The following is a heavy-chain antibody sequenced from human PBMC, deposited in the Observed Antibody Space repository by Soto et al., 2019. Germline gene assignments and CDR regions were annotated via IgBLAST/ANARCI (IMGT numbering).Heavy chain of an antibody. D-gene: IGHD2-8*01. Sequence: VQVVESGGGVVQPGRSLRLSCAASGFTFSNYAMHWVRQAPGKGLEWVAVISHDGVNRYYADSVKGRYTISRKNSRNMLSLEMNSLRLEDTAVYYCARGLKFSHKDALDMWGQGTAVTVSS. V-gene: IGHV3-30-3*01. CDR1: GFTFSNYA. CDR3: ARGLKFSHKDALDM. CDR2: ISHDGVNR. J-gene: IGHJ3*02.